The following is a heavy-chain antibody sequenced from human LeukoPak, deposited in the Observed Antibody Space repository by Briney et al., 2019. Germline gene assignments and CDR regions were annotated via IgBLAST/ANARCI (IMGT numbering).Heavy chain of an antibody. CDR3: ARNSGYVDY. J-gene: IGHJ4*02. D-gene: IGHD1-26*01. CDR2: IYYSGGT. CDR1: GGSISSYY. Sequence: SETLSLTCTVSGGSISSYYWSWIRQPPGKGLGWIGYIYYSGGTNYNPSLKSRVTISVDTSKNQFSLKLSSVTAADTAVYYCARNSGYVDYWGQGTLVTVSS. V-gene: IGHV4-59*08.